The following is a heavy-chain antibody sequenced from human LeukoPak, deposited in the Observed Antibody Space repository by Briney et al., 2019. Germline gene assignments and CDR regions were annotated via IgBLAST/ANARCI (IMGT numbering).Heavy chain of an antibody. V-gene: IGHV4-39*01. CDR2: IYHSGST. CDR1: GGSVISSSYY. J-gene: IGHJ4*02. D-gene: IGHD6-19*01. CDR3: AIRYSSDSSPYIDY. Sequence: SETLSLTCTVSGGSVISSSYYWGWIRQPPGKGLEWIGSIYHSGSTYYSPSLKSRVTISVDTSKNQFSLKLSSVTAADTAVYYCAIRYSSDSSPYIDYWGQGTLVTVSS.